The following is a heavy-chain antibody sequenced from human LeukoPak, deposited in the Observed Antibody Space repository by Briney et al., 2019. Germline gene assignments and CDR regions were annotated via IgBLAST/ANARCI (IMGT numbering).Heavy chain of an antibody. D-gene: IGHD5-12*01. CDR2: ISWNSGSI. Sequence: PGRSLRLSCAASGFTFDDYAMHWVRQASGKGLEWVSGISWNSGSIGYADSVKGRFTISRDNAKNSLYLQMNSLRAEDTALYYCAKDVGYSGYDNIDYWGQGTLVTVSS. CDR3: AKDVGYSGYDNIDY. V-gene: IGHV3-9*01. J-gene: IGHJ4*02. CDR1: GFTFDDYA.